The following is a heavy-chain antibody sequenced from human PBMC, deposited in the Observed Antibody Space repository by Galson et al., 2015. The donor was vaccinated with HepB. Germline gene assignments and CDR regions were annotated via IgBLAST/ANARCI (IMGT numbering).Heavy chain of an antibody. V-gene: IGHV4-59*08. J-gene: IGHJ2*01. Sequence: TLSTTCSVPGGSISSYYWRWIRQPSGKGLEWIGYIYYSGSTNNNPSLKSRDTIPVDTSKNQFSLKLNSLTAADTAVYYCARHVRVGVAHTYWYFDLWGRGTLVTVSS. CDR2: IYYSGST. D-gene: IGHD1-26*01. CDR1: GGSISSYY. CDR3: ARHVRVGVAHTYWYFDL.